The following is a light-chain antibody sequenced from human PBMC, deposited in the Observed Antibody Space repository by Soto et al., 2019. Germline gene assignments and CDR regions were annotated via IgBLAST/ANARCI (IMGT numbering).Light chain of an antibody. CDR2: GAS. CDR1: QSISDT. V-gene: IGKV3-15*01. CDR3: QQYDNWPWT. Sequence: EIGVCQSPATLSASPRWRGSLSCGASQSISDTLAWYQQKPGQAPRLLIHGASTRATGFPARFSGSGSGTDFTLTISSLQSEDSAVYYCQQYDNWPWTFGQGAKVDI. J-gene: IGKJ1*01.